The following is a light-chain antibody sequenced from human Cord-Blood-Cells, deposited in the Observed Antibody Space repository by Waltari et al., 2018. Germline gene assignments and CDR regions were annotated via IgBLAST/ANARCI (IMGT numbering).Light chain of an antibody. CDR2: GKN. J-gene: IGLJ2*01. V-gene: IGLV3-19*01. CDR3: NSRDSSGNHVV. Sequence: SSELTQDPAVSVALGQTVRITCQGVSLRSYYASWYQQKPGQAPVLVIYGKNNRPSGIPDRFSGSSSGNTASLTITGAHAEDEADYYCNSRDSSGNHVVFGGGTKLTVL. CDR1: SLRSYY.